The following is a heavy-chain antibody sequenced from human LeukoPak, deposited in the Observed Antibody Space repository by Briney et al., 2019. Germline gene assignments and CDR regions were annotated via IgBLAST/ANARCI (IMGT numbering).Heavy chain of an antibody. CDR2: IYDDNT. Sequence: GVSLRLSCAASGFTVSAYAMAWVRQAPGKGLEWVSTIYDDNTYYADSVKGRFAISTDNSKNTLYLQMISLRVEDTAVYFCAARKVRGVWFYLDYWGQGTLVTVSS. V-gene: IGHV3-23*01. CDR3: AARKVRGVWFYLDY. D-gene: IGHD3-10*01. J-gene: IGHJ4*02. CDR1: GFTVSAYA.